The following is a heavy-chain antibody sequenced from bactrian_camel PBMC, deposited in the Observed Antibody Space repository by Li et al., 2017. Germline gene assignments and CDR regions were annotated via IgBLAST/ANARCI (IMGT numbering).Heavy chain of an antibody. CDR3: VVVVNGA. Sequence: VQLVESGGGLVQPGGSLRLSCAASGFTFSTYPMTWVRQAPGKGLEWVSAINNGGAGTYYADSVKGRFTGSRDNAKNTAYLQMNSLKPEDTAVYYCVVVVNGARGQGTQVTVS. D-gene: IGHD2*01. J-gene: IGHJ4*01. CDR2: INNGGAGT. V-gene: IGHV3S40*01. CDR1: GFTFSTYP.